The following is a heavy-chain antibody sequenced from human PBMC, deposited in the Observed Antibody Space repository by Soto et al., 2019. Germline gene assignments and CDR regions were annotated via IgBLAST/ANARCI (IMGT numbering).Heavy chain of an antibody. CDR2: INHRGST. J-gene: IGHJ4*02. Sequence: SETLSLTCAVYGGSFSGYYWTWIRQPPEKGLEWIGEINHRGSTNQNPSLKSRVSISLDMSKDQISLKLKSVTAADTAVYYCARGLSVMVAPGGDAPDKYFFDSWSLGTLVTVSS. V-gene: IGHV4-34*01. CDR3: ARGLSVMVAPGGDAPDKYFFDS. CDR1: GGSFSGYY. D-gene: IGHD3-10*01.